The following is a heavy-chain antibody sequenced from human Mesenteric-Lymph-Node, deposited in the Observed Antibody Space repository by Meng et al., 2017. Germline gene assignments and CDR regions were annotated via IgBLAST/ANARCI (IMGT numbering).Heavy chain of an antibody. CDR1: GFTFSDYE. CDR3: ARDAVGSGSLDY. CDR2: ISGIGRTI. Sequence: GESLKISCAASGFTFSDYEMNWVRQAPGKGLTWISYISGIGRTIYYTDSVKGRFTISRDNSKNTLYLQMNSLRAEDTAVYYCARDAVGSGSLDYWGQGTLVTVSS. V-gene: IGHV3-48*03. J-gene: IGHJ4*02. D-gene: IGHD3-10*01.